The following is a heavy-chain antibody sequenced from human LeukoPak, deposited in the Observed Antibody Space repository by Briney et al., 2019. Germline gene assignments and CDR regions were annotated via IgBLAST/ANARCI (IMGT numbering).Heavy chain of an antibody. Sequence: GGFLRLSCAASGFTFSSYAMSWVRQAPGKGLEWVSAISGSGGSTYYADSVKGRFTISRDNSKNTLYLQMNSLRAEDTAVYYCAKDDRDYGVAIDYWGQGTLVTVSS. J-gene: IGHJ4*02. CDR1: GFTFSSYA. CDR2: ISGSGGST. D-gene: IGHD4-17*01. CDR3: AKDDRDYGVAIDY. V-gene: IGHV3-23*01.